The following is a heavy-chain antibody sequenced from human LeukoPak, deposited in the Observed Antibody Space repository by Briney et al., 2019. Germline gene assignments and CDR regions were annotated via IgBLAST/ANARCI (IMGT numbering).Heavy chain of an antibody. D-gene: IGHD4-17*01. V-gene: IGHV3-30*18. CDR2: ISYDGSNK. J-gene: IGHJ4*02. CDR1: GFTFSSYG. CDR3: AKGGSGDYGLLSYFDY. Sequence: PGGSLRLSCAASGFTFSSYGMHWVRQAPGKGLEWVAVISYDGSNKYYADSVKGRFTISRDNSKNTLCLQMNSLRAEDTAVYYCAKGGSGDYGLLSYFDYWGQGTLVTVSS.